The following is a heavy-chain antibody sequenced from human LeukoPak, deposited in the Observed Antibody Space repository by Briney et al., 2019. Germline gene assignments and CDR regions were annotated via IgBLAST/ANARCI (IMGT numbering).Heavy chain of an antibody. CDR3: ARGSYCSGGACSPVGAFDI. CDR1: GFTFSRYD. J-gene: IGHJ3*02. CDR2: IGTAGDT. D-gene: IGHD2-15*01. V-gene: IGHV3-13*01. Sequence: GGSLRLSCAASGFTFSRYDMHWVRQAPGKGLEWVSGIGTAGDTYYPGSIKGRFTFSRENAKNSLFLQMNGLRVGDTAVYYCARGSYCSGGACSPVGAFDIWGQGTVVTVSS.